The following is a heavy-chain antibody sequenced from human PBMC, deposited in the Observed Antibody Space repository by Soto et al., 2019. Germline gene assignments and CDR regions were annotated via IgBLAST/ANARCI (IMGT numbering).Heavy chain of an antibody. V-gene: IGHV4-34*01. Sequence: ETLSLTCAVYGGSFSGYYWSWIRQPPGKGLEWIGEINHSGSTNYNPSLKSRVTISVDTSKNQFSLKLSSVTAADTAVYYCARGIRTPYYYYGMDVWGQGTTVTVSS. CDR3: ARGIRTPYYYYGMDV. D-gene: IGHD1-1*01. CDR1: GGSFSGYY. CDR2: INHSGST. J-gene: IGHJ6*02.